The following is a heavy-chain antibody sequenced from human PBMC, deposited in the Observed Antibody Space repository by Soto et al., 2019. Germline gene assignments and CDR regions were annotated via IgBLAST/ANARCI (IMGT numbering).Heavy chain of an antibody. CDR3: AREDWIVATSGFDY. V-gene: IGHV1-18*01. J-gene: IGHJ4*02. CDR1: GYTFTSYG. CDR2: ISAYNGNT. Sequence: EASVKVSCKASGYTFTSYGISWVRQAPGQGLEWMGWISAYNGNTNYAQKLQGRVTMTTDTSTSTAYMELRSLRSDDTAVYYCAREDWIVATSGFDYWGQGTLVTVSS. D-gene: IGHD5-12*01.